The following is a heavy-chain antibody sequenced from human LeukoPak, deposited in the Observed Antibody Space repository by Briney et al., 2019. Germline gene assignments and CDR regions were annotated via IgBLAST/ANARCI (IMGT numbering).Heavy chain of an antibody. CDR2: IYTSGST. CDR3: ASPGGSGLRAFDI. J-gene: IGHJ3*02. CDR1: GGSISSYY. Sequence: SGTLSLTCTVSGGSISSYYWSWIRQPAGKGLEWIGRIYTSGSTNYNPSLKSRVTMSVDTFKNQFSLKLSSVTAADTAVYYCASPGGSGLRAFDIWGQGTMVTVSS. V-gene: IGHV4-4*07. D-gene: IGHD3-10*01.